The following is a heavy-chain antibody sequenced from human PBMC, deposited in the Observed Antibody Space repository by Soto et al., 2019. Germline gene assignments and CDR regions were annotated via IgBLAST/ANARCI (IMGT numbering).Heavy chain of an antibody. Sequence: QVQLVESGGGVVQPGRSPRLSCAASGFTFSSYGMHWVRQAPGKGLEWVAVISYDGSNKYYADSVKSRFTISRDNSKNTLYLQMNSLRAEDTAVYYCAKAYGDYTQNYFDYWGQGTLATVSS. V-gene: IGHV3-30*18. CDR2: ISYDGSNK. CDR3: AKAYGDYTQNYFDY. D-gene: IGHD4-17*01. J-gene: IGHJ4*02. CDR1: GFTFSSYG.